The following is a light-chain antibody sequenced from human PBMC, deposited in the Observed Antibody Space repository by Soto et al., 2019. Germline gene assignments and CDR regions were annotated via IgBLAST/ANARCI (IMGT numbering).Light chain of an antibody. CDR1: QGISTS. CDR3: QQAKNFPWT. V-gene: IGKV1-12*01. Sequence: DIQMTQAPFSVSASVGDRVTITCRASQGISTSLAWYQQKPGKAPKLLIYAASSLQSGVPPRFSGTGSGTDFTLTISSLQPEDFATYYCQQAKNFPWTFGQGTKVEVK. J-gene: IGKJ1*01. CDR2: AAS.